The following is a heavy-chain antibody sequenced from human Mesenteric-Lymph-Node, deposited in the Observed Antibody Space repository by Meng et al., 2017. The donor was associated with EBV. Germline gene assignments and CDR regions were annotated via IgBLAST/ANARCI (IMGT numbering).Heavy chain of an antibody. V-gene: IGHV4-61*01. CDR2: MYYSGIT. Sequence: QAQLEQSGAGLVKHSESLLLSCRVSGDTVSEWTKQCGCNRQSQGKGLEWFGYMYYSGITKYNPFLKSRIIISVDTSKNQFSLKLSSGTAADAALYYCVSDLGYSGYYPAYWGQGTLVTVSS. CDR1: GDTVSEWTKQ. CDR3: VSDLGYSGYYPAY. D-gene: IGHD5-12*01. J-gene: IGHJ4*02.